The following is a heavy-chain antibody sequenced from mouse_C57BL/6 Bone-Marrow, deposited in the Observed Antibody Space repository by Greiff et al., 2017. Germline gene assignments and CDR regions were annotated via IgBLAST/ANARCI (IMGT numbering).Heavy chain of an antibody. CDR2: ISDGGSYT. Sequence: EVKLMESGGGLVKPGGSLKLSCAASGFTFSSYAMSWVRQTPEKRLEWVATISDGGSYTYYPDNVKGRFTISRDNAKNILYLQMSHLKTEDTAMYYCARPLLGYFDYWGQGTTLTVSS. CDR3: ARPLLGYFDY. J-gene: IGHJ2*01. CDR1: GFTFSSYA. V-gene: IGHV5-4*03. D-gene: IGHD2-10*01.